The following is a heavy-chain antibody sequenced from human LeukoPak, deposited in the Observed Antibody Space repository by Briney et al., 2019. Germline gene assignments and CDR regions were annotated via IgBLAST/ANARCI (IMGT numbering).Heavy chain of an antibody. D-gene: IGHD6-13*01. V-gene: IGHV4-39*01. CDR1: GGSISSSSYY. Sequence: SETLSLTCTVSGGSISSSSYYWGWIRQSPGKGLEWIGSMSYSGSTYFNPSLKSRVSISVGTSKNQFSLKMTSVTAADTAVYYCARRAYSSRWFYFDYWGQGTLVTVSS. CDR3: ARRAYSSRWFYFDY. J-gene: IGHJ4*02. CDR2: MSYSGST.